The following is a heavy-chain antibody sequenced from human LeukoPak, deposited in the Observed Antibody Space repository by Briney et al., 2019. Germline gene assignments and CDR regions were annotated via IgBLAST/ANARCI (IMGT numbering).Heavy chain of an antibody. D-gene: IGHD3-22*01. CDR3: ASRYYYDSSGYSYYYGMDV. Sequence: SVKVSCKASGGTFSIYAISWVRQAPGQGLEWMGGIIPIFGTANYAQKFQGRVTITADESTSTAYMELSSLRSEDTAVYYCASRYYYDSSGYSYYYGMDVWGQGTTVTVSS. CDR2: IIPIFGTA. V-gene: IGHV1-69*13. J-gene: IGHJ6*02. CDR1: GGTFSIYA.